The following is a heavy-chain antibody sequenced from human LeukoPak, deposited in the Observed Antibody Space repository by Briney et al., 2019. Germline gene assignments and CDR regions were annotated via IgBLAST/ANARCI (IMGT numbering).Heavy chain of an antibody. V-gene: IGHV4-34*01. D-gene: IGHD5-24*01. CDR3: ARGEWLQL. J-gene: IGHJ4*02. Sequence: PSETLSLTCAVYGGSFSGYYWSWIRQPPGKGLEWIGEINHSGRTNYNPSLKSRITISVDTSKSQFSLKLSSVTAADTAVYYCARGEWLQLWGQGTLVTVSS. CDR1: GGSFSGYY. CDR2: INHSGRT.